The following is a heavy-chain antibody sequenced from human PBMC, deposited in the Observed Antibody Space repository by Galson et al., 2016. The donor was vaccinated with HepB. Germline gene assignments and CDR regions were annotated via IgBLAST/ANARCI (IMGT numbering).Heavy chain of an antibody. D-gene: IGHD1-26*01. V-gene: IGHV1-18*01. J-gene: IGHJ4*02. CDR2: IGTSNGYT. CDR3: ARVGGHSLCDH. Sequence: SVKVSCKASGYTFTTYAINWVRQAPGQGLEWMGWIGTSNGYTNYAQKVQGRVTLSIDTSTNTAYMELRSLRSDDTAIYYCARVGGHSLCDHWGQGTLVTVSS. CDR1: GYTFTTYA.